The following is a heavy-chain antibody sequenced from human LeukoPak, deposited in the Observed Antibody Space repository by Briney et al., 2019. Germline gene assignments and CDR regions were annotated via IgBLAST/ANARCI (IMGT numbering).Heavy chain of an antibody. V-gene: IGHV4-61*08. D-gene: IGHD1-26*01. Sequence: SETLSLTCTVSGGSISSGGYYWSWIRQHPGKGLEWIGYIYYSGSTNYNPSLKSRVTISVDTSKNQFSLKLSSVTAADTAVYYCASGGKVGATYYWGQGTLVTVSS. CDR2: IYYSGST. CDR3: ASGGKVGATYY. CDR1: GGSISSGGYY. J-gene: IGHJ4*02.